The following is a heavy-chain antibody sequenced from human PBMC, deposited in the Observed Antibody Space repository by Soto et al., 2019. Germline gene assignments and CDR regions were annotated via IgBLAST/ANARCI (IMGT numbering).Heavy chain of an antibody. CDR1: GGSISSGGYY. D-gene: IGHD2-2*01. J-gene: IGHJ4*02. CDR2: IYYSGST. CDR3: ARSHDPMYQYCSSTSCYPGYFDY. V-gene: IGHV4-31*03. Sequence: SETLSLTCTVSGGSISSGGYYWSWIRQHPGKGLEWIGYIYYSGSTYYNPSLKSRVTISVDTSKNQFSLKLSSVTAADTAVYYCARSHDPMYQYCSSTSCYPGYFDYWGQGTLVTVSS.